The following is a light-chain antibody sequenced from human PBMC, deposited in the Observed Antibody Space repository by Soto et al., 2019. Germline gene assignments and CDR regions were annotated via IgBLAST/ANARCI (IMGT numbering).Light chain of an antibody. Sequence: EIVLTQSPGTLSLSPGERATLSCRASQSISSKFFAWYQQKPGQAPRLLIYGASARATGIPDRFSGSGSGTDFTLTISRLEPEDFGVYYCQQYDASRTFGQGTKVEMK. CDR3: QQYDASRT. CDR2: GAS. CDR1: QSISSKF. J-gene: IGKJ1*01. V-gene: IGKV3-20*01.